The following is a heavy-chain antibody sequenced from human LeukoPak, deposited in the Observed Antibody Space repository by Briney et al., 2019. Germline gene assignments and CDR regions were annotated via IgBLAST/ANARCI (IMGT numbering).Heavy chain of an antibody. CDR3: ARGPYCSGGSCSVAFDY. V-gene: IGHV4-34*01. Sequence: PSETLSLTCAVYGGSFSGYYWSWIRQPPGKGLEWIGEINHSGSTNYTPSLKSRVTISVDTSKTQFSLKLSSVTAADTAVYYCARGPYCSGGSCSVAFDYWGQGTLVTVSS. J-gene: IGHJ4*02. D-gene: IGHD2-15*01. CDR1: GGSFSGYY. CDR2: INHSGST.